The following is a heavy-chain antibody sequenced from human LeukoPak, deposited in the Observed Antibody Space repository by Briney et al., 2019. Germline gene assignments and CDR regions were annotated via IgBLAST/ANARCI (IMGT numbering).Heavy chain of an antibody. CDR3: AASGYRRYYFDY. D-gene: IGHD6-13*01. Sequence: SETLSLTCAVYGGSFSGYYWSWIRQPPGNGLEWIGEINHSGSTNYNPSLKSRVTISVDTSKNQFSLKLSSVTAADTAVYYCAASGYRRYYFDYWGQGTLVTVSS. J-gene: IGHJ4*02. CDR2: INHSGST. CDR1: GGSFSGYY. V-gene: IGHV4-34*01.